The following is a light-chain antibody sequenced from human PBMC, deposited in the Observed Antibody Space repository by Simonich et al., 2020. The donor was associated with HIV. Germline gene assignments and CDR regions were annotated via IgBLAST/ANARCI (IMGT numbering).Light chain of an antibody. V-gene: IGKV1-5*01. CDR2: AAS. Sequence: DIPMTQSPSTLSASVGDRVTITCRASQSIITWLAWYQQKPGKAPKLLIYAASRLESGVPSRFSGSGSGTDYTLTISSLQPEDFATYYCQQYNSYSSFGGGTKVEIK. J-gene: IGKJ4*01. CDR3: QQYNSYSS. CDR1: QSIITW.